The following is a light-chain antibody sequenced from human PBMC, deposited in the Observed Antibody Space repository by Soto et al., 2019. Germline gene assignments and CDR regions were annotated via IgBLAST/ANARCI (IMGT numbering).Light chain of an antibody. J-gene: IGLJ2*01. CDR3: CSYAASYTDV. Sequence: QSALTQPRSVSGSPGQSVTISCTGTSSDVGGYNSVSWYQQHPGKAPKLMIYDVTKRPSGVPDRFSGSKSGNTASLTISGLQAEDEADYYCCSYAASYTDVFGGGTKLTVL. CDR2: DVT. CDR1: SSDVGGYNS. V-gene: IGLV2-11*01.